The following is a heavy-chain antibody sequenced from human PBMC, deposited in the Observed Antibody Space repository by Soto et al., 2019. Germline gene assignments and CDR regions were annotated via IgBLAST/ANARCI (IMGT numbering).Heavy chain of an antibody. V-gene: IGHV4-30-4*01. D-gene: IGHD6-13*01. CDR2: IYYSGST. J-gene: IGHJ4*02. CDR1: GGSVSSGDYY. CDR3: ARKQQLVDYYFDY. Sequence: SETLSLTCTVSGGSVSSGDYYWSWIRQPPGKGLEWIGYIYYSGSTYYNQSLKSRVTISVDTSKNQFSLKLSSVTAADTAVYYCARKQQLVDYYFDYWGQGTLVTVSS.